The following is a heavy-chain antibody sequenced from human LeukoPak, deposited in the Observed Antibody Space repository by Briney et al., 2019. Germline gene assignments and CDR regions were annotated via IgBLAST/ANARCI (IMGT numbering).Heavy chain of an antibody. Sequence: GGSLRLSCAASGFTVSSNYMSWVRQAPGKGLEWVSVTYSGGSTSYADSMKGRFTISRDSSKNTLYLQMNSLRAEDTAVYYCARGFWSGYYYNWFDPWGQGTLVTVSS. CDR2: TYSGGST. J-gene: IGHJ5*02. D-gene: IGHD3-3*01. CDR1: GFTVSSNY. CDR3: ARGFWSGYYYNWFDP. V-gene: IGHV3-66*02.